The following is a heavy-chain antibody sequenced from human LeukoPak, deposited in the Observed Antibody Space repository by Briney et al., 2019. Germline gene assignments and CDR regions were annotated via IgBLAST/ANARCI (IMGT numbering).Heavy chain of an antibody. V-gene: IGHV4-38-2*02. CDR1: GYSINRAYY. Sequence: SETLSLTCTVSGYSINRAYYWGRIRQPPGKGLEWIGNIYHSGSTYYNPSLKSRLTISVDTSKNQFSLKLSSVSAADTGVYYRARVITSGYYFFDDWGQGTLVTVSS. D-gene: IGHD3-22*01. J-gene: IGHJ4*02. CDR3: ARVITSGYYFFDD. CDR2: IYHSGST.